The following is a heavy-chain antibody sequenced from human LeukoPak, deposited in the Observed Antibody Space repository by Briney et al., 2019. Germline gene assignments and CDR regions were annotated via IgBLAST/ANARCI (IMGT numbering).Heavy chain of an antibody. V-gene: IGHV3-23*01. Sequence: GSLRLPCAASGFTFSPYAMSWARQAPGKGLEWVSLISGSGGGTYYANSVKGRFTISRDNSKNTLYLQMDSLRTEDTAVYYCAKERATTTTFDYWGQGTLITVSS. D-gene: IGHD1-26*01. CDR3: AKERATTTTFDY. CDR1: GFTFSPYA. CDR2: ISGSGGGT. J-gene: IGHJ4*02.